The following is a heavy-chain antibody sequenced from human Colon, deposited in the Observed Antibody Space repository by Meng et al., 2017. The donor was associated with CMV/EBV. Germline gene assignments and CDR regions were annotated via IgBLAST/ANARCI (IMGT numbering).Heavy chain of an antibody. Sequence: GESLKISCAASGFTFSSYAMSWVRQAPGKGLEWVSVIYSGGSSTYYADSVKGRFTISRDYATNSLYLQMNSLRVEDTGIYYCAKEVGAIDSWGRGTMVTVSS. CDR3: AKEVGAIDS. CDR1: GFTFSSYA. V-gene: IGHV3-23*03. CDR2: IYSGGSST. J-gene: IGHJ4*02. D-gene: IGHD1-26*01.